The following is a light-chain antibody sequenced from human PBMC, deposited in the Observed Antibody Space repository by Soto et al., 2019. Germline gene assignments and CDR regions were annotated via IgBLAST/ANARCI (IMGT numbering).Light chain of an antibody. J-gene: IGKJ5*01. CDR1: QSVSNNY. Sequence: ELVMTQSPATLSVSPGERATLSCRASQSVSNNYLAWYQQKRGQAPRLLIYGASTRATGIPDNFSGSGSGTDFTLTISIMETEDFAVYSCQQYERSPITVGQGTRLESK. CDR2: GAS. V-gene: IGKV3-20*01. CDR3: QQYERSPIT.